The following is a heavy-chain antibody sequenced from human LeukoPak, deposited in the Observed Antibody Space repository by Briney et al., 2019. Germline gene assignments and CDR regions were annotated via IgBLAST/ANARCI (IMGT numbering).Heavy chain of an antibody. J-gene: IGHJ4*02. CDR3: ATSARTYLGSSLDY. D-gene: IGHD2-15*01. V-gene: IGHV3-74*01. CDR1: GFTFSTYW. CDR2: ISSDASIT. Sequence: PGGSLRLSCAASGFTFSTYWMHCVRQDPGKGLVWVSRISSDASITSYADPVKGRFTISRDNAKNTLYLQMNSLRAEDTALYYCATSARTYLGSSLDYWGQGTLVTVSS.